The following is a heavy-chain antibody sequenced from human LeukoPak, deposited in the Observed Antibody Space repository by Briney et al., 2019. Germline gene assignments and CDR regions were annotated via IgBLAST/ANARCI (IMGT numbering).Heavy chain of an antibody. CDR2: IYPGDSNT. D-gene: IGHD2-21*01. CDR3: ARQPLVRDCGGEREFDY. Sequence: GASPETFFKGPGYFFCNYLNGWGPPMPGKGLEWMGIIYPGDSNTRYSPSCEGQCTISAGTSISTAYLQWNSLKASDTAIYYCARQPLVRDCGGEREFDYWG. J-gene: IGHJ4*01. V-gene: IGHV5-51*01. CDR1: GYFFCNYL.